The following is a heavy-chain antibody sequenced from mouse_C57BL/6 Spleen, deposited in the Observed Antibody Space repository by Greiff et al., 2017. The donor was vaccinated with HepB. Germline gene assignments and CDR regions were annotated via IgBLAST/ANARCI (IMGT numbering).Heavy chain of an antibody. V-gene: IGHV1-4*01. CDR1: GYTFTSYT. Sequence: VQLQQSGAELARPGASVKMSCKASGYTFTSYTMHWVKQRPGQGLEWIGYINPSSGYTKYNQKFEDKATLTADKSSSTAYMQLSSLTSEDSAVYYCARPYYGSSLYYFDYWGQGTTLTVSS. CDR2: INPSSGYT. D-gene: IGHD1-1*01. CDR3: ARPYYGSSLYYFDY. J-gene: IGHJ2*01.